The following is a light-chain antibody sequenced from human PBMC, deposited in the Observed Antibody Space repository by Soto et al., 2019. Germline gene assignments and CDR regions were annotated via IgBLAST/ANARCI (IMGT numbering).Light chain of an antibody. CDR2: RNN. Sequence: QSVLTQPPSASGNPGQRVTISCSGSSSNIGSNYVYWYQQLPGTAPKLLIYRNNQRPSGVPDRFSGSKSGTSASLAISGLRFEDEADYYCAAWDDSLSGVVFGGGTKLTVL. J-gene: IGLJ2*01. V-gene: IGLV1-47*01. CDR3: AAWDDSLSGVV. CDR1: SSNIGSNY.